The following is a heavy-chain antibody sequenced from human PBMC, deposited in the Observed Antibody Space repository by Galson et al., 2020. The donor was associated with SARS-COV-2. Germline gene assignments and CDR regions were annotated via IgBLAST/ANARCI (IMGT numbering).Heavy chain of an antibody. CDR3: ARGGYNAGIDY. CDR2: IHYSGTI. D-gene: IGHD3-22*01. CDR1: GVSISSVTYN. Sequence: TLPLPCPASGVSISSVTYNWNWIRHRPAKGQGWVGSIHYSGTIYYNPSLRSRLTISVDRSENQFSLNVNSVTAADTAVYYCARGGYNAGIDYWGQGTLVTVSS. V-gene: IGHV4-31*03. J-gene: IGHJ4*02.